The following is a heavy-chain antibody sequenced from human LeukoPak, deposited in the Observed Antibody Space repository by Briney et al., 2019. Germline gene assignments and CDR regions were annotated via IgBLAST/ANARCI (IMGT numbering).Heavy chain of an antibody. Sequence: GGSLRLSCTVSGFTFSSYAMSWVRQAPGMGLEWVSSISGSGGSTYYADSVKGRFTISRDNSKNTLSLQMNSLRAEDTAVYYCARDFLDYGMDVWGQGTTVTVSS. J-gene: IGHJ6*02. CDR1: GFTFSSYA. V-gene: IGHV3-23*01. CDR2: ISGSGGST. CDR3: ARDFLDYGMDV.